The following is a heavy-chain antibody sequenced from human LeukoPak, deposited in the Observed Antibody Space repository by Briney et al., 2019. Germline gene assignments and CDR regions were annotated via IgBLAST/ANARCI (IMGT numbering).Heavy chain of an antibody. V-gene: IGHV3-30*19. CDR2: IWYDGSNK. D-gene: IGHD3-22*01. Sequence: GGSLRLSCAASGFTFSSYGMHWVRQAPGKGLEWVAVIWYDGSNKYYADSVKGRFTISRDNSKNTLYLQMNSLRAEDTAVYCCARDNGEALLPLYYFDYWGQGTPVTVSS. CDR1: GFTFSSYG. CDR3: ARDNGEALLPLYYFDY. J-gene: IGHJ4*02.